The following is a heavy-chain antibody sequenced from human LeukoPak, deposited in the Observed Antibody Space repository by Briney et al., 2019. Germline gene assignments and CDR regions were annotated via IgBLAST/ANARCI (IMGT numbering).Heavy chain of an antibody. CDR2: IIPIFGTA. Sequence: ASVKFSCKASGGTFSSYAINWVRQAPGQGLEWIGGIIPIFGTANYAQKSQGRVTITTDESTSTAYMELSSLRSEDTAVYYCARGSQYYYDSSGYSPNTWGMDVWGKGTTVTVSS. CDR1: GGTFSSYA. D-gene: IGHD3-22*01. J-gene: IGHJ6*03. CDR3: ARGSQYYYDSSGYSPNTWGMDV. V-gene: IGHV1-69*05.